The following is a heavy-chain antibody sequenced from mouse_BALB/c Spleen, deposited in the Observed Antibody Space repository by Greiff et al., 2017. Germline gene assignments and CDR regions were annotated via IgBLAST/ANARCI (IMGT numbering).Heavy chain of an antibody. CDR2: ISTYYGDA. CDR3: ARGRRLPTHFDY. Sequence: QVQLKQSGAELVRPGVSVKISCKGSGYTFTDYAMHWVKQSHAKSLEWIGVISTYYGDASYNQKFKGKATMTVDKSSSTAYMELARLTSEDSAIYYCARGRRLPTHFDYWGQGTTLTVSS. CDR1: GYTFTDYA. V-gene: IGHV1S137*01. D-gene: IGHD1-2*01. J-gene: IGHJ2*01.